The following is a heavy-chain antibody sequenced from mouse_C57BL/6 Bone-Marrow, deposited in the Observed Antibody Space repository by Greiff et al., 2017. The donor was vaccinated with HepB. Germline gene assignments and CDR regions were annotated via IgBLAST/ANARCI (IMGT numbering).Heavy chain of an antibody. CDR3: TREGWRDFDY. CDR2: IDPETGGT. Sequence: VQLVESGAELVRPGASVTLSCKASGYTFTDYEMHWVKQTPVHGLEWIGAIDPETGGTDYNQNFKGKVILTADKSSSTAYMELRSLTSKDSAVYYCTREGWRDFDYWGQGTTLTVSS. CDR1: GYTFTDYE. D-gene: IGHD3-3*01. J-gene: IGHJ2*01. V-gene: IGHV1-15*01.